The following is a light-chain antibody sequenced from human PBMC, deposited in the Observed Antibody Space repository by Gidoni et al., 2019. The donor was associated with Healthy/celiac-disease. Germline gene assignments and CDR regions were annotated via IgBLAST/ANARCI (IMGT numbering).Light chain of an antibody. CDR2: RNN. CDR3: AAWDDSLSGPV. CDR1: SPNIGSNY. Sequence: QSVLTQPPSASASPGHWRTIACSGSSPNIGSNYVYWYQQLPGTAPKLLIYRNNQRPSGVPDRFSGSKSGTSASLAISGLRSEDEADYYCAAWDDSLSGPVFGGGTKLTVL. J-gene: IGLJ2*01. V-gene: IGLV1-47*01.